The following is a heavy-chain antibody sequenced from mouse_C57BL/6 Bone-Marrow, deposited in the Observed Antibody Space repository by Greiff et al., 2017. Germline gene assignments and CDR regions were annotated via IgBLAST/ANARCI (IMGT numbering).Heavy chain of an antibody. J-gene: IGHJ4*01. CDR1: GYAFTNYL. CDR2: INPGSGGT. Sequence: VQLQQSGAELVRPGTSVKVSCKASGYAFTNYLIEWVKQRPGQGLEWIGVINPGSGGTNYNEKFKGKATLTADKSSSTAYMQLSSLTSEDSAVYFCATSRGNHPLAMDYWGQKTSVTDSS. D-gene: IGHD2-1*01. CDR3: ATSRGNHPLAMDY. V-gene: IGHV1-54*01.